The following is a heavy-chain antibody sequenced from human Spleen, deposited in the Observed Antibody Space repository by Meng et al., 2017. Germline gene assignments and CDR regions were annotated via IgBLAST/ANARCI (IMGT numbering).Heavy chain of an antibody. CDR3: ARDGPHYDVDY. V-gene: IGHV3-33*01. Sequence: GRLLEAGGVVVQPGRSLRLSCTTSGFTFYSYGMHWVRQAPGKGLEWVALITSDGSNEYYADSVKGRFTISRDNSKNTLYLQINSLRAEDTAVYFCARDGPHYDVDYWGQGTLVTASS. J-gene: IGHJ4*02. D-gene: IGHD5-12*01. CDR1: GFTFYSYG. CDR2: ITSDGSNE.